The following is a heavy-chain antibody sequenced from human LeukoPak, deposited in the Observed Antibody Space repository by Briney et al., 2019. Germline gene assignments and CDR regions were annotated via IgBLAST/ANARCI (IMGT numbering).Heavy chain of an antibody. CDR1: GFTFSNYA. D-gene: IGHD3-10*01. Sequence: PGGSLRLSCAASGFTFSNYAMHWVRQAPGKGLEWLAVISFDGNNEYYADSVKGRFTISRDNSKNTLYLQMNSLRGEDAAVYYCASTSRGVIDYWGQGTPVTVSS. V-gene: IGHV3-30-3*01. J-gene: IGHJ4*02. CDR2: ISFDGNNE. CDR3: ASTSRGVIDY.